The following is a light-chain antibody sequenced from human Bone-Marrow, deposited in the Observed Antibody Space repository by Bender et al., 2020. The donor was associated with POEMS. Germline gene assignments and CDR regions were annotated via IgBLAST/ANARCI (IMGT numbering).Light chain of an antibody. CDR3: SSYTSTSTYV. CDR2: EVS. V-gene: IGLV2-14*01. Sequence: QSALTQPASVSGSPGQSVTISCTGTSSDVGGYNYVSWYQQHPGKAPKLMIYEVSKRPSGVPDRFSGSKSGTSASLAISGLRSEDEADYYCSSYTSTSTYVFGTGTKVTVL. CDR1: SSDVGGYNY. J-gene: IGLJ1*01.